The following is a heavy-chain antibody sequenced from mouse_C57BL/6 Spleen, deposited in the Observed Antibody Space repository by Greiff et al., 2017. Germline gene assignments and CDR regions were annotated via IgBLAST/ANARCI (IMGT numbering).Heavy chain of an antibody. D-gene: IGHD2-13*01. Sequence: VQLQQSGAELVRPGASVKLSCTASGFNIKDDYMHWVKQRPEQGLEWIGWIDPENGDTEYASKFQGKATITADTSSNTAYLQLSSLTSEDTAVYYCTTANGDYEDYYAMDYWGQGTSGTVSS. CDR2: IDPENGDT. J-gene: IGHJ4*01. CDR1: GFNIKDDY. V-gene: IGHV14-4*01. CDR3: TTANGDYEDYYAMDY.